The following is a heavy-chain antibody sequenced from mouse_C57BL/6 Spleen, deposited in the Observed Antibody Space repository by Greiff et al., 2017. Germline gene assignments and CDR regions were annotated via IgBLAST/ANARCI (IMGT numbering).Heavy chain of an antibody. J-gene: IGHJ4*01. V-gene: IGHV1-52*01. Sequence: QVQLQQPGAELVRPGSSVKLSCKASGYTFTSYWMHWVKQRPIQGLEWIGNIDPSDSATHYNQKFKDKATLTVDKSSSTAYMQLSSLTSEDSAVYYCSRGDLLRYLWAMDYWGQGTSVTVSS. CDR3: SRGDLLRYLWAMDY. D-gene: IGHD1-1*01. CDR1: GYTFTSYW. CDR2: IDPSDSAT.